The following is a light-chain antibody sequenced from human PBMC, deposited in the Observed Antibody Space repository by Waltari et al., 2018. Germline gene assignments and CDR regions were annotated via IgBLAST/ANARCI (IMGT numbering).Light chain of an antibody. CDR1: QNINNY. CDR2: DVS. J-gene: IGKJ4*01. V-gene: IGKV1-33*01. CDR3: QQYENLPLT. Sequence: DIQMTQSPSSLSASVGDRVTITCQASQNINNYLNWYQHKPGKGPKLLIYDVSDLERGFPPRFSGGGFGTEFKLIISSLQPEDAATYYCQQYENLPLTFGGGTTVEI.